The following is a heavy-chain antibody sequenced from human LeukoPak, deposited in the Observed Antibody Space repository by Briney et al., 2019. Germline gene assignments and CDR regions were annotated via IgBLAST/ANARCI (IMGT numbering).Heavy chain of an antibody. CDR2: IYYSGST. J-gene: IGHJ4*02. D-gene: IGHD5-18*01. Sequence: SETLSLTCTVSGGSISSYYWSWIRQPPGKGLEWIGYIYYSGSTNYNPSLKSRVTISVDTSKNQFSLKLSSVTAADTAVYYCARAGGYSYAPWPFDYWGQGTLVTVSS. V-gene: IGHV4-59*01. CDR1: GGSISSYY. CDR3: ARAGGYSYAPWPFDY.